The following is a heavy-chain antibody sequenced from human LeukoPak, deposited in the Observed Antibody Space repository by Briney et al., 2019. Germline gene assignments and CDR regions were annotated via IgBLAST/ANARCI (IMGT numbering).Heavy chain of an antibody. CDR3: ARGQPGVAAAGNLDY. D-gene: IGHD6-13*01. CDR2: ISYDGSNK. V-gene: IGHV3-30-3*01. Sequence: GRSLRLSCAASGFTFSSYAMHWVRQAPGKGLEWVAVISYDGSNKYYADSVKGRFTISRDNSKNTLYPQMNSLRAEDTAVYYCARGQPGVAAAGNLDYWGQGTLVTVSS. CDR1: GFTFSSYA. J-gene: IGHJ4*02.